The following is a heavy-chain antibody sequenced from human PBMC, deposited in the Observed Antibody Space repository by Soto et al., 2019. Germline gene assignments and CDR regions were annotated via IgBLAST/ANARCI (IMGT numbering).Heavy chain of an antibody. CDR2: ISWNSGSI. J-gene: IGHJ3*02. Sequence: EVQLVESGGGLVQPGRSLRLSCAASGFTFDDYAMHWVRQAPGKGLEWVSGISWNSGSIGYADSVKGRFNISRDNAKNSLYLQMNSLRAEDTALYYCAKDISSGWDYDAFDIWGQGTMVTVSS. V-gene: IGHV3-9*01. CDR1: GFTFDDYA. D-gene: IGHD6-19*01. CDR3: AKDISSGWDYDAFDI.